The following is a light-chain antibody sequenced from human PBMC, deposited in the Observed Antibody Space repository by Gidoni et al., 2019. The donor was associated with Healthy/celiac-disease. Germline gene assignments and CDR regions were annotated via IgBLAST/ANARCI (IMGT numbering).Light chain of an antibody. CDR1: QSVSSY. J-gene: IGKJ5*01. Sequence: EIVLTQSPATLSWSPGERATLSCRASQSVSSYLAWYQQKPGQAPRLLIYDASNRATGIPARFSGSGSGTDFTLTISSLEPEDVAVYYCQQRSNWPGFGQGTRLEIK. V-gene: IGKV3-11*01. CDR2: DAS. CDR3: QQRSNWPG.